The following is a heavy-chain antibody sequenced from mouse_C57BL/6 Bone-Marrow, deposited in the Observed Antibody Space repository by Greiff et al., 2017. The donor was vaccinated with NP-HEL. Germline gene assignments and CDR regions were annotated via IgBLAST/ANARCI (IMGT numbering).Heavy chain of an antibody. J-gene: IGHJ3*01. CDR3: ARRVRQLRFAY. CDR1: GYTFTSYW. CDR2: IHPNSGST. Sequence: QVQLQQPGAELVKPGASVKLSCKASGYTFTSYWMHWVKQRPGQGLEWIGMIHPNSGSTNYNEKFKSKATLTVDKSSSTAYMQLSSLTSEDSAVYDCARRVRQLRFAYWGQGTLVTVSA. D-gene: IGHD3-2*02. V-gene: IGHV1-64*01.